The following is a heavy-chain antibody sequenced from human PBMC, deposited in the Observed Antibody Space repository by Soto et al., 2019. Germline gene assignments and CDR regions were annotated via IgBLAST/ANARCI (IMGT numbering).Heavy chain of an antibody. CDR3: ARGRRLRWNDAFDI. D-gene: IGHD4-17*01. CDR2: IIPIFGTA. CDR1: GGTFSSYA. J-gene: IGHJ3*02. V-gene: IGHV1-69*13. Sequence: ASVKVSCKASGGTFSSYAISWVRQAPGQGLEWMGGIIPIFGTANYAQKFQGRVTITADESTSTAYMELSSLRSEDTAVYYCARGRRLRWNDAFDIWGQGTMVTVSS.